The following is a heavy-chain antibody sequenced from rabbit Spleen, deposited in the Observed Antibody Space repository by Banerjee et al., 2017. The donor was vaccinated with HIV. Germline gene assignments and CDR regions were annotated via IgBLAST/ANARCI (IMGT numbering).Heavy chain of an antibody. D-gene: IGHD4-1*01. CDR2: IYAGSSGDT. CDR1: GSDFSSDYY. Sequence: QSLEESGGDLVKPGGTLTLSCEASGSDFSSDYYICWVRQAPGKGLEWIGCIYAGSSGDTYYANWAKGRFTISKTSSTTVTLQMTSLTAADMATYFCARDLAGVTGWNFGLWGPGTLVTVS. J-gene: IGHJ4*01. V-gene: IGHV1S40*01. CDR3: ARDLAGVTGWNFGL.